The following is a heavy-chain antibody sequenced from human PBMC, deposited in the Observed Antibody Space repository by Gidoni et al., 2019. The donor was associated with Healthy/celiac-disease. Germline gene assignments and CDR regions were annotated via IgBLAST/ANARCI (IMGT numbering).Heavy chain of an antibody. CDR3: ARVSRGYDPDY. Sequence: QVQLQESGPGLVKPSETLSLTCAVSGYSISSGYYWGWIRQPPGKGLEWIGSIYHSGSTYYNPSLKSRVTISVDTSKNQFSLKLSSVTAADTAVYYCARVSRGYDPDYWGQGTLVTVSS. V-gene: IGHV4-38-2*01. J-gene: IGHJ4*02. D-gene: IGHD5-12*01. CDR2: IYHSGST. CDR1: GYSISSGYY.